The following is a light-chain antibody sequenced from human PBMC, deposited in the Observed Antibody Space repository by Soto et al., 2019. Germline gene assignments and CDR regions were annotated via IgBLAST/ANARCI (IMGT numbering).Light chain of an antibody. CDR3: AAWDDSLNGYV. V-gene: IGLV1-44*01. CDR2: SNN. CDR1: SSNIGSNT. Sequence: QSVLTQPPSASGTPGQRVTISCSGSSSNIGSNTVNWYQQLPGTAPKLLIYSNNQRPSGVPDRFSGSKSGTSASLAISGLQSEDEADYYCAAWDDSLNGYVFGTGTQQTVL. J-gene: IGLJ1*01.